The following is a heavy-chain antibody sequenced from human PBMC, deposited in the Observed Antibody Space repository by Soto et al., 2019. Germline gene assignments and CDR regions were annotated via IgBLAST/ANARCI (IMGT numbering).Heavy chain of an antibody. V-gene: IGHV1-3*01. CDR2: INAGNGNT. Sequence: ASVKVSCKASGYTFTSYAMHWVRQAPGQRLEWMGWINAGNGNTKYSQKFQGRVTITRDTSASTAYMELSSLRSEDTAVYYCARNRAQLTGALDDALDIWGQGTMVTVSS. D-gene: IGHD7-27*01. CDR3: ARNRAQLTGALDDALDI. J-gene: IGHJ3*02. CDR1: GYTFTSYA.